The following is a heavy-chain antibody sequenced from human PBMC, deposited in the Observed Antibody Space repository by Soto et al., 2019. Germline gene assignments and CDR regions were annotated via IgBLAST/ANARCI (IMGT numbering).Heavy chain of an antibody. V-gene: IGHV3-74*01. D-gene: IGHD1-26*01. J-gene: IGHJ2*01. CDR3: ARGGSLNWYFDL. CDR1: GFTFSSYW. Sequence: EVQLVESGGGLVQPGGSLRLSCAASGFTFSSYWMHWVRQAPGKGLVWVSRINSDGSSTSYADSVKGRFTISRDNATNTLYLPMNILTAEATAVYYSARGGSLNWYFDLWGRGTLVTVSS. CDR2: INSDGSST.